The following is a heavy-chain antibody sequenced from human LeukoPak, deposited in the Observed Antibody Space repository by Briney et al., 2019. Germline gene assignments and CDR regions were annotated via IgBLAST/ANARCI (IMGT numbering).Heavy chain of an antibody. J-gene: IGHJ4*02. CDR2: IRGTGDST. CDR1: GFTFTSIA. CDR3: AKGQELDDGVFDS. D-gene: IGHD1-1*01. V-gene: IGHV3-23*01. Sequence: GGSLRLSCAASGFTFTSIAMTWVRQAAGKGLEWVSTIRGTGDSTHYADSVKGRFIISRDKSKNMLYLQMNGLRAEDTAIYYCAKGQELDDGVFDSWGQGTLVTVSS.